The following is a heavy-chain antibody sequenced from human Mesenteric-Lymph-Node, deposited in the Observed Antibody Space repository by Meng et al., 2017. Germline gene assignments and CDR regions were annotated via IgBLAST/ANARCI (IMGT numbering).Heavy chain of an antibody. D-gene: IGHD1-14*01. CDR2: INSDGSST. CDR3: ARGTRGGHFDY. V-gene: IGHV3-74*01. CDR1: GFTFSSYW. Sequence: GGSLRLSCAASGFTFSSYWMHWVRQAPGKGLVWVSRINSDGSSTSYADSVKGRFTISRDNAKNTLYLQMNSLRAEDTAVYYCARGTRGGHFDYWGQGTLVTVSS. J-gene: IGHJ4*02.